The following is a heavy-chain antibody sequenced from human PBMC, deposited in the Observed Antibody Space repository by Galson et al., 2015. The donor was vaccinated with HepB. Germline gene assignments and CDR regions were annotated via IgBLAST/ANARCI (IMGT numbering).Heavy chain of an antibody. CDR1: GFTFSSFS. Sequence: SLRLSCAASGFTFSSFSMNWIRQSPRKGLQWVSYISTSGTNTYYADSVKGRFTIARDNAKNTVYLQMTSLRDEDTAVYYCATKKFGNGAYWTFEMWGQGTLVIVS. CDR2: ISTSGTNT. J-gene: IGHJ4*03. CDR3: ATKKFGNGAYWTFEM. V-gene: IGHV3-48*02. D-gene: IGHD4/OR15-4a*01.